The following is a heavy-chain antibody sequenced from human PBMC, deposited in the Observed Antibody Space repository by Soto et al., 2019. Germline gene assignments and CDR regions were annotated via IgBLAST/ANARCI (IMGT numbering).Heavy chain of an antibody. CDR3: ARGYCSGRSCSGYYMDV. CDR1: GFTFSSYW. Sequence: GGSLRLSCAASGFTFSSYWMHWVRQAPGKGLVWVSRINSDGSSTSYADSVKGRFTISRDNAKNTLYLQMNSLRAEDTAVYYCARGYCSGRSCSGYYMDVWGKGTTVTVSS. CDR2: INSDGSST. V-gene: IGHV3-74*01. J-gene: IGHJ6*03. D-gene: IGHD2-15*01.